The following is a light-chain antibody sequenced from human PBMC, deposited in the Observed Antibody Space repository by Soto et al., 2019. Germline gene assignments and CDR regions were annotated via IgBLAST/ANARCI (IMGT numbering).Light chain of an antibody. Sequence: IGLTKSPGTLSFSPGERATLSCRAMQSVSSRSLAWYQQKPGQAPRLLIYDASSRATGIPDRFSGSGSGTDFTLTISRLEPEDFAVYYCQQYDSSPWTFGQGTKVEIK. J-gene: IGKJ1*01. V-gene: IGKV3-20*01. CDR2: DAS. CDR1: QSVSSRS. CDR3: QQYDSSPWT.